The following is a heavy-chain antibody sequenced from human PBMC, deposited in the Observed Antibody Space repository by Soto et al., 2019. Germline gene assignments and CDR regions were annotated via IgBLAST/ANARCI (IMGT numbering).Heavy chain of an antibody. V-gene: IGHV3-30*18. D-gene: IGHD3-10*02. J-gene: IGHJ2*01. CDR1: GFTFSSYG. CDR3: AKERFITMFPVVRGYFDL. Sequence: QVQLVESGGGVVQPGRSLRLSCAASGFTFSSYGMHWVRQAPGKGLEWVAVISYDGSNKYYADSVKGRFTISRDNSKNTLYRQMNGLRAEETAVYYGAKERFITMFPVVRGYFDLWGRGTLVTVS. CDR2: ISYDGSNK.